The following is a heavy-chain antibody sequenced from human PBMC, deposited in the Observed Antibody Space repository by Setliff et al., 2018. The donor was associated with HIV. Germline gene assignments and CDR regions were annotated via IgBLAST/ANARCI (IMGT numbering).Heavy chain of an antibody. V-gene: IGHV4-34*01. CDR2: INHSGDT. CDR1: GGSFSGYY. J-gene: IGHJ4*02. D-gene: IGHD5-12*01. Sequence: SETLSLTCAVYGGSFSGYYWSWIRQPPGKGLEWIGEINHSGDTNYNPSLKSRVAISVDTSKNQFSLNLNSVTAADTAVYYCARLGAEDFSDYDWVDYWGQGTLVTVSS. CDR3: ARLGAEDFSDYDWVDY.